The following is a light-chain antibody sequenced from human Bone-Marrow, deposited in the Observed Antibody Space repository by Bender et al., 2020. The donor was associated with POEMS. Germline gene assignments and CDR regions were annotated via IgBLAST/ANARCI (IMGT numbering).Light chain of an antibody. CDR3: QVWDSRSDHVV. J-gene: IGLJ2*01. Sequence: SYVLTQPPSVSVAPGQAARVPCGGNNIQNKRVHWYQQKPGQAPILVVYDDRDRPSGIPERFSGSNSGNTATLTISRVEVGDEGDYYCQVWDSRSDHVVIGGGTKLTVL. V-gene: IGLV3-21*02. CDR2: DDR. CDR1: NIQNKR.